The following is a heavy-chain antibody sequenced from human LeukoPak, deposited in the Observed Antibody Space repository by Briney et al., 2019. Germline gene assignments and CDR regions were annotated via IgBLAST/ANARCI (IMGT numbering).Heavy chain of an antibody. D-gene: IGHD5-24*01. CDR1: GGTFSSYA. CDR2: IIPIFGTA. CDR3: ARGRRWLQLGGFDY. V-gene: IGHV1-69*06. J-gene: IGHJ4*02. Sequence: SVKVSCKASGGTFSSYAISWVRQAPGQGLEWMGGIIPIFGTANYAQKFQGRVTITADKSTSTAYMELSSLRSEDTAVYYCARGRRWLQLGGFDYWGQGTLVTVSS.